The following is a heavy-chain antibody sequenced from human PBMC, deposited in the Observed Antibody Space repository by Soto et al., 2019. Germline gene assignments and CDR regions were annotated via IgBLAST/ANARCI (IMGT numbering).Heavy chain of an antibody. D-gene: IGHD6-19*01. J-gene: IGHJ5*02. V-gene: IGHV1-2*04. Sequence: ASVKVSCKASGYSFTGYYMHWVRQAPGQGLEWMGWINPNSGGTNYAQKFQGWVTMTRDTSISTAYMGLSRLRSDDTAVYYCARGPSRRTVAATPGNWFDPWGQGTLVTVSS. CDR3: ARGPSRRTVAATPGNWFDP. CDR2: INPNSGGT. CDR1: GYSFTGYY.